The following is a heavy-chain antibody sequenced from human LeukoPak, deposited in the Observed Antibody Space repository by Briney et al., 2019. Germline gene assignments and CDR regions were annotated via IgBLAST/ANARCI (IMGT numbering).Heavy chain of an antibody. V-gene: IGHV5-51*01. CDR3: TRGESITMFGMVSGGYFDY. D-gene: IGHD3-3*01. CDR2: IYPGDSDT. Sequence: GESLKISCKGSGYSFTSYWIGWVRQMPGKGLEWMGIIYPGDSDTRYSPSFQGQVTISADKSISTAYLQWSSLKASDTAMYYCTRGESITMFGMVSGGYFDYWGQGTLVTVSS. J-gene: IGHJ4*02. CDR1: GYSFTSYW.